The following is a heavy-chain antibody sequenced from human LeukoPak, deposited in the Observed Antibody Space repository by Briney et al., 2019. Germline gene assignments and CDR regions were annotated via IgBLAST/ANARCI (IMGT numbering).Heavy chain of an antibody. CDR3: ARDPYPVIAAVGPMDYYYYYGMDV. J-gene: IGHJ6*02. V-gene: IGHV3-21*01. CDR2: ISSSSSYI. Sequence: GGSLRLSCAASGFTFSSYSMNWVRQAPGKGLEWVSSISSSSSYIYYADSVKGRFTISRDNAKNSLYLQMNSLRAEDTAVYYCARDPYPVIAAVGPMDYYYYYGMDVWGQGTTVTVSS. CDR1: GFTFSSYS. D-gene: IGHD6-13*01.